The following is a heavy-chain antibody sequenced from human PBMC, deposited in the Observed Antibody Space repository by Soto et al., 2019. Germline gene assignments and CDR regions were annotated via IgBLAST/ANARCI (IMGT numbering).Heavy chain of an antibody. CDR2: IKQDGSDT. Sequence: PGGSLRLSCAASGFTLRNSRMSWVRQAPGKGLEWVANIKQDGSDTYYVDSVKGRFTISRDNAKNSLYLQINSLRAEDTAVYYCATDLGTTMARHWGQGTLVTVSS. CDR1: GFTLRNSR. D-gene: IGHD1-1*01. CDR3: ATDLGTTMARH. J-gene: IGHJ4*02. V-gene: IGHV3-7*04.